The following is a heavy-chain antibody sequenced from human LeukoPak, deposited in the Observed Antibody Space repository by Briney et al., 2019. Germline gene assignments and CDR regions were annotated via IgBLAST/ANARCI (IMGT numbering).Heavy chain of an antibody. CDR1: GGSLSSYY. CDR2: IYYSGST. D-gene: IGHD6-13*01. J-gene: IGHJ4*02. Sequence: SETLSLTCTVSGGSLSSYYWSWIRQPPGKGLEWIGYIYYSGSTNYNPSLKSRVTISVDTSKNHFSLKLSSVTAADTAVYYCARVPYSSSWADYWGQGTRVTVSS. CDR3: ARVPYSSSWADY. V-gene: IGHV4-59*01.